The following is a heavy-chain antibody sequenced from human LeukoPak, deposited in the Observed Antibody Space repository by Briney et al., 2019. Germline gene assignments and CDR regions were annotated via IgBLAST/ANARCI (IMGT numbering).Heavy chain of an antibody. J-gene: IGHJ6*02. CDR1: GFTFSNYW. Sequence: PGGSLRLSCAASGFTFSNYWMHWVRQAPGKGLMWVSRIKSDGSETSYADSVKGRFTISRDNARNTLYLQMNSLRPEDTAIYYCASDRVFYGLDVWGQGTTVTVSS. V-gene: IGHV3-74*01. CDR3: ASDRVFYGLDV. CDR2: IKSDGSET.